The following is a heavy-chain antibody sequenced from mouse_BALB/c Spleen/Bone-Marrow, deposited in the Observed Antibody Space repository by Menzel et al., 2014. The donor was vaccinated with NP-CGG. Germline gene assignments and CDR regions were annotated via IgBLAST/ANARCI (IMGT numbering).Heavy chain of an antibody. V-gene: IGHV1-66*01. CDR2: IFPGSGDI. D-gene: IGHD2-1*01. CDR3: ARRGNWGYAMDY. J-gene: IGHJ4*01. CDR1: GYSFTSYY. Sequence: QVQLQQSGPELVKPGASVEISCEASGYSFTSYYIHWVKQRPGQGLEWIGWIFPGSGDIKYNEKFKGEATLTADTSSSTAYMRLSSLTSEDSAVYFCARRGNWGYAMDYWGQGTSVTVSS.